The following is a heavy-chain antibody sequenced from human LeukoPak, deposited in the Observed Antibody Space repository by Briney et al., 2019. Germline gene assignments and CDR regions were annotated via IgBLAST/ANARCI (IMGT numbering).Heavy chain of an antibody. Sequence: PSETLSLTCTVSGGSISSSSYYWGWIRQPPGKGLEWIGSIYYSGSTYYNPSLKSRVTISVDTSKNQFSLKLSSVTAADTAVYYCARERMPEEGDGYNPVDYWGQGTLVTVSS. CDR1: GGSISSSSYY. CDR3: ARERMPEEGDGYNPVDY. J-gene: IGHJ4*02. V-gene: IGHV4-39*07. CDR2: IYYSGST. D-gene: IGHD5-24*01.